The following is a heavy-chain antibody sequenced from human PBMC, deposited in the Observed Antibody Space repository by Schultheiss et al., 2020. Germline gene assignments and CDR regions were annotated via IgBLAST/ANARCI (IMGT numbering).Heavy chain of an antibody. CDR1: GLTFSSQW. J-gene: IGHJ2*01. D-gene: IGHD4-17*01. Sequence: GGSLRLSCAASGLTFSSQWMHWVRQAPGKGLVWVSSISSSSSYRNYADSVKGRFTISRDNAKNSLYLQMNSLRAEDTAVYYCARDDYGDYRYFDLWGRGTLVTGSS. CDR3: ARDDYGDYRYFDL. CDR2: ISSSSSYR. V-gene: IGHV3-21*01.